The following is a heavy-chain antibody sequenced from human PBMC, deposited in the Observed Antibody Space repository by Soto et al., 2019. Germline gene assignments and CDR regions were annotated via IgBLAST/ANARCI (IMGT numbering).Heavy chain of an antibody. CDR3: ARGQSISARALFAY. J-gene: IGHJ4*02. V-gene: IGHV4-59*02. CDR2: VYYSGST. Sequence: PSETLSLTCTVSGDSVSRYYCHWIRQVPGKGLEWIAYVYYSGSTNYNPSLKSRATISLDTSKNQFSLKLTSVTAADTAVYYCARGQSISARALFAYWGQGTLVTVSS. CDR1: GDSVSRYY. D-gene: IGHD6-19*01.